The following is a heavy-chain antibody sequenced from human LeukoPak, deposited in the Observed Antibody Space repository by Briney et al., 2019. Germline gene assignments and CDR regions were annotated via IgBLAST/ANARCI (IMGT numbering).Heavy chain of an antibody. CDR3: ARGGYDILTGYGSFDP. Sequence: SQTLSLTCAVSGGSISSGGYSWSWIRQPPGKGLEWIGYIYHSGSTYYNPSLKSRVTISVDRSKNQFSLKLSSVTTADTAVYYCARGGYDILTGYGSFDPWGQGTLVTVSS. J-gene: IGHJ5*02. D-gene: IGHD3-9*01. CDR2: IYHSGST. V-gene: IGHV4-30-2*02. CDR1: GGSISSGGYS.